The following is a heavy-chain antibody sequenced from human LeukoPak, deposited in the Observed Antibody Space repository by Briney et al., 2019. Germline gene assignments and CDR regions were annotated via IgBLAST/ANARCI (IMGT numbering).Heavy chain of an antibody. CDR3: VRSKSGTYGWFDP. D-gene: IGHD4-17*01. J-gene: IGHJ5*02. CDR2: IIPILGIA. V-gene: IGHV1-69*04. Sequence: SVKVSCKASGGTFSSYAISWVRQAPGQGLEWMGRIIPILGIANYAQKFQGRVTITADKSTSTAYMELSSLRSEDTAVYYCVRSKSGTYGWFDPWGQGTLVTVSS. CDR1: GGTFSSYA.